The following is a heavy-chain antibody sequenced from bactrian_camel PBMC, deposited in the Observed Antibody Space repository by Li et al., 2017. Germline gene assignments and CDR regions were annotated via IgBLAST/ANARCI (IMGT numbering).Heavy chain of an antibody. J-gene: IGHJ6*01. Sequence: DVQLVESGGGSVQAGGSLRLSCAAAGGGYIYSSNCMGWFRQAPGKVREEVATIYTGGGSTYYSDSVKGRFTISQDNAKNTVYLQMNSLKPEDTAMYYCAAARGILYGDTFLGPECVRKGPQSMDFAYWGQGTQVTVS. CDR1: GGGYIYSSNC. CDR3: AAARGILYGDTFLGPECVRKGPQSMDFAY. D-gene: IGHD6*01. CDR2: IYTGGGST. V-gene: IGHV3S40*01.